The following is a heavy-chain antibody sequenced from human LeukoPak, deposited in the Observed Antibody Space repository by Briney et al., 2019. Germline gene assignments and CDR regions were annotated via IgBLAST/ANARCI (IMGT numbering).Heavy chain of an antibody. CDR3: AREKGYCSGDNCYGGTFEY. V-gene: IGHV4-34*01. J-gene: IGHJ4*02. CDR2: IHHSGST. Sequence: SETLSLTCVVYGGSFSGYYWSWIRQPPGKGPEWIGEIHHSGSTNYNPSLKSRGTISGDTSKNQFSLKLSSVSAADTAVYYCAREKGYCSGDNCYGGTFEYWGQGTLVTVSS. CDR1: GGSFSGYY. D-gene: IGHD2-15*01.